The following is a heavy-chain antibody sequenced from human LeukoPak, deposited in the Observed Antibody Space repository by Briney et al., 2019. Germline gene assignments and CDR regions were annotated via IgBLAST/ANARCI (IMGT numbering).Heavy chain of an antibody. CDR2: INPNGDYT. J-gene: IGHJ5*02. CDR1: GFTFTNHW. V-gene: IGHV1-46*01. CDR3: ARDHSDNNAWWFDP. D-gene: IGHD2-8*01. Sequence: ASVKVSCKASGFTFTNHWMHWVRQAPGQGLEWMGIINPNGDYTIYAQKFQDRVTMTRDTSTSTLYMELSSLRFDDTAVYYCARDHSDNNAWWFDPRGQGTLVTVST.